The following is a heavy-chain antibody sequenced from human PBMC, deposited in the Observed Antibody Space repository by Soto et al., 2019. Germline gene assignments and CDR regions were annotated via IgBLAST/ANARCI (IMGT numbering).Heavy chain of an antibody. J-gene: IGHJ5*02. Sequence: SETLSLTCTVSGGSISSYYWSWIRQPPGKGLEWIGYIYHSGSTYYNPSLKSRVTISVDRSKNQFSLKLSSVTAADTAVYYCARGIVLEPRFDPWGQGTLVTVSS. D-gene: IGHD1-26*01. CDR2: IYHSGST. CDR3: ARGIVLEPRFDP. V-gene: IGHV4-59*12. CDR1: GGSISSYY.